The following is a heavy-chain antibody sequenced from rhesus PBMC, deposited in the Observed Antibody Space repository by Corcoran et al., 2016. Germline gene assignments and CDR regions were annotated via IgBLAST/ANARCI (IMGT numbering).Heavy chain of an antibody. CDR3: ASSYCSSSYCSGPSFDY. D-gene: IGHD2-15*01. V-gene: IGHV4-93*02. J-gene: IGHJ4*01. CDR2: IYGSGGST. CDR1: GGSLRSSNW. Sequence: QVQLQESGPAVVKPSETLSLTCAVSGGSLRSSNWWSWIRQPPGQGLEWIGRIYGSGGSTEYNPSLKSRVTISIDTSKNQFSLKLSSVTAADTAVYYCASSYCSSSYCSGPSFDYWGQGVLVTVSS.